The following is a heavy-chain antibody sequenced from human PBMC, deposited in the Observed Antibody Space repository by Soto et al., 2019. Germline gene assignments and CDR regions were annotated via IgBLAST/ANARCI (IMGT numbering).Heavy chain of an antibody. V-gene: IGHV4-39*01. CDR2: IYYSGST. D-gene: IGHD3-3*02. Sequence: PSDTLSLTCTVSGGSISSSSYYWGWIRHPPGKGLEWIGSIYYSGSTYYNPSLKSRVTISVDTSKNQFSLKLSSVTAADTAVYYCASPKIAFYNWFDPWGQGTLVTVSS. J-gene: IGHJ5*02. CDR1: GGSISSSSYY. CDR3: ASPKIAFYNWFDP.